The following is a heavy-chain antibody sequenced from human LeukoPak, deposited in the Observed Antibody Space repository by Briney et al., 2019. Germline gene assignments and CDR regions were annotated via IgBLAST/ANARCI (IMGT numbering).Heavy chain of an antibody. Sequence: GGSLRLSCAASGFTFSSYSMNWVRQAPGKGLEWVSSISSSSSYMYYADSVKGRFTISRDNAKNSLYLQMNSLRAEDTAVYYCAKGARGYSGYDHYYYGMDVWGQGTTVTVSS. CDR1: GFTFSSYS. D-gene: IGHD5-12*01. V-gene: IGHV3-21*01. CDR2: ISSSSSYM. CDR3: AKGARGYSGYDHYYYGMDV. J-gene: IGHJ6*01.